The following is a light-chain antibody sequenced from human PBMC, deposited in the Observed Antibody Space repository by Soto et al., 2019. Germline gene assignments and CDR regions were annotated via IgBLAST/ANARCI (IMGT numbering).Light chain of an antibody. Sequence: IVLTQSPGTLSLSPGERATLSCRASQSVSSSYLAWYQQKPGQAPRLLIYGASGRATGIPDRFSGSGPGTDFTLTISRLEPEDFAVYYCQQYGSSSITFGQGTRLEIK. CDR3: QQYGSSSIT. J-gene: IGKJ5*01. V-gene: IGKV3-20*01. CDR1: QSVSSSY. CDR2: GAS.